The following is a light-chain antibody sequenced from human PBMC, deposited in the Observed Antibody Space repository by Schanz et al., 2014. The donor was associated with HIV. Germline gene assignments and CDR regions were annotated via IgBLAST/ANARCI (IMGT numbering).Light chain of an antibody. Sequence: EIVLTQSPGTLSLSPGERGTLSCRASQSVKSNFIGWYQQKPGQAPRLLIYGASTRATGIPDRFSGSGSGTDFSLTISRLEPEDFAVYYCQHYGNSPPWAFGQGTKVEIK. CDR3: QHYGNSPPWA. CDR1: QSVKSNF. CDR2: GAS. J-gene: IGKJ1*01. V-gene: IGKV3-20*01.